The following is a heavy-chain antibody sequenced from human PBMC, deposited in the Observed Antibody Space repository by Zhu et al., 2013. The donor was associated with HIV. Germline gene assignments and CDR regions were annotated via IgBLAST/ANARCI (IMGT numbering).Heavy chain of an antibody. CDR2: IRTNGDA. V-gene: IGHV4-30-4*08. CDR3: AREVVVFVHGGNDGFDI. CDR1: GGSIINSDNYF. D-gene: IGHD3-16*01. Sequence: QVQLQESGPGLVKPSQTLSLTCTVSGGSIINSDNYFWSWVRQPPGGALEWIAYIRTNGDAFYNPTLKSRSTLSLETSKNQFSLELTAVTAADTAVYYCAREVVVFVHGGNDGFDIWGPRDNGHRLF. J-gene: IGHJ3*02.